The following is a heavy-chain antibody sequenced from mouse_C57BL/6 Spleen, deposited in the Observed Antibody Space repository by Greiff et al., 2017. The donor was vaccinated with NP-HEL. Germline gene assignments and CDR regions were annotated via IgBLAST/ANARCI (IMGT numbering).Heavy chain of an antibody. Sequence: EVKLVESGPVLVKPGASVKMSCKASGYTFTDYYMNWVKQSHGKRLEWIGVINPYNGGTSYNQKFKGKATLTVDKSSSTAYMELNSLTSEDSAVYYCAREGGRDFDVWGTGTTVTVSS. CDR3: AREGGRDFDV. CDR2: INPYNGGT. V-gene: IGHV1-19*01. CDR1: GYTFTDYY. J-gene: IGHJ1*03.